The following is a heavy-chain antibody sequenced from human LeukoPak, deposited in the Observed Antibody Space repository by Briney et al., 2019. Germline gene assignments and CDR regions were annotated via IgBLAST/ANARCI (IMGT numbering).Heavy chain of an antibody. CDR2: IIPIFGTA. CDR1: GGTFSSYA. V-gene: IGHV1-69*13. CDR3: ARVGSTYYYDSSGYWYNWFDP. D-gene: IGHD3-22*01. Sequence: SVKVSCKASGGTFSSYAISWVRQAPGQGLEWMGGIIPIFGTANYAQKFQGRVTITADESTSTAYMELSSLRSEDTAVYYCARVGSTYYYDSSGYWYNWFDPWGQGTPVTVSS. J-gene: IGHJ5*02.